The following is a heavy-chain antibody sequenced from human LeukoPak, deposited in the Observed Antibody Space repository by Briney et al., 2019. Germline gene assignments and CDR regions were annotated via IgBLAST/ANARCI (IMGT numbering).Heavy chain of an antibody. CDR1: GGSISSGGYY. Sequence: SQTLSLTCTVSGGSISSGGYYWSWIRQPPGKGLEWIGYIYHSGSTYYNPSLKSRVTISVDRSKNQISLKLSSVTAADTAVYYCALYCSGGSCYSASPDFDYWGQGTLVTVSS. V-gene: IGHV4-30-2*01. CDR2: IYHSGST. D-gene: IGHD2-15*01. CDR3: ALYCSGGSCYSASPDFDY. J-gene: IGHJ4*02.